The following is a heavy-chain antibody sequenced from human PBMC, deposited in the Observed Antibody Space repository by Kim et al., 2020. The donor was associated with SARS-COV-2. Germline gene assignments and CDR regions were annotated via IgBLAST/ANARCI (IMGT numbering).Heavy chain of an antibody. D-gene: IGHD6-19*01. CDR2: IKSKTDGGTT. CDR3: TTEYPPEFYSSGWYGGHYFDY. Sequence: GGSLRLSCAASGFTFSNAWMSWVRQAPGKGLEWVGRIKSKTDGGTTDYAAPVKGRFTISRDDSKNTLYLQMNSLKTEDTAVYYCTTEYPPEFYSSGWYGGHYFDYWGQGTLVTVSS. CDR1: GFTFSNAW. J-gene: IGHJ4*02. V-gene: IGHV3-15*01.